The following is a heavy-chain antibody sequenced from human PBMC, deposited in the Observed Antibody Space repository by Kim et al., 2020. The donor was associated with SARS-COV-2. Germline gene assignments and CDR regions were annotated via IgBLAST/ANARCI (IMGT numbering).Heavy chain of an antibody. J-gene: IGHJ4*02. Sequence: GGSLRLSCAASGFTFSSYSMNWVRQAPGKGLEWVSSISSSSSYIYYADSVKGRFTISRDNAKNSLYLQMNSLRAEDMAVYYCARVGVVGGHYDYWGQGTLVTVSS. V-gene: IGHV3-21*01. CDR2: ISSSSSYI. CDR3: ARVGVVGGHYDY. CDR1: GFTFSSYS. D-gene: IGHD3-22*01.